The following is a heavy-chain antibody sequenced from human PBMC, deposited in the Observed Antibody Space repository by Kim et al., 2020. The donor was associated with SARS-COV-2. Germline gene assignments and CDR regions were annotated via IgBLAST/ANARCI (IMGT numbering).Heavy chain of an antibody. V-gene: IGHV4-39*01. Sequence: ETLSLTCTVSGGSISSSSYYWGWIRQPPGKGLEWIGSIYYSGSTYYNPSLKSRVTISVDTSKNQFSLKLSSVTAADTAVYYCARQDIVVVPAAVGFDYWGQGTLVTVSS. CDR2: IYYSGST. CDR1: GGSISSSSYY. D-gene: IGHD2-2*01. J-gene: IGHJ4*02. CDR3: ARQDIVVVPAAVGFDY.